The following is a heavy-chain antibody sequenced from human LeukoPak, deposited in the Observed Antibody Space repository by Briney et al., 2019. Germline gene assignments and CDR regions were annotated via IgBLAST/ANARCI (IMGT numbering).Heavy chain of an antibody. CDR3: ARVGATAPSPYYYYGMDV. D-gene: IGHD1-26*01. V-gene: IGHV4-59*01. CDR1: GGSISSYY. Sequence: SETLSLTCTVSGGSISSYYWSWIRQPPGKGLEWIGYIYYSGSTNYNPSLKSRVNISVDTSKNQFSLKLSSVTAADTAVYYCARVGATAPSPYYYYGMDVWGQGTTVTVSS. J-gene: IGHJ6*02. CDR2: IYYSGST.